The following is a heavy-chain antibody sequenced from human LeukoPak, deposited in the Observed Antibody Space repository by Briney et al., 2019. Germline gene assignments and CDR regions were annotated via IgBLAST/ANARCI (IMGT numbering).Heavy chain of an antibody. CDR1: GFTFSSYW. CDR3: ARVPKDIVVVVAAYFDY. J-gene: IGHJ4*02. Sequence: GGSLRLSCAASGFTFSSYWMHWVRQAPGKGLVGVSRINSDGSSTSYADSVKGRFTISRDNAKNTLYLQMNSLRAEDTAVYYCARVPKDIVVVVAAYFDYWGQGTLVTVSS. V-gene: IGHV3-74*01. D-gene: IGHD2-15*01. CDR2: INSDGSST.